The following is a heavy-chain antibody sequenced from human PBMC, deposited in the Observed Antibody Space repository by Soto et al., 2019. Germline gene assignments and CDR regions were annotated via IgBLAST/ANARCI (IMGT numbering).Heavy chain of an antibody. CDR3: AKVTKRAAAGRYEYYKYGMDV. CDR1: GFTFSSYA. J-gene: IGHJ6*02. CDR2: ISGSGGST. D-gene: IGHD6-13*01. Sequence: SGGSLRLSCAASGFTFSSYAMSWVRQAPGKGLEWVSAISGSGGSTYYADSVKGRFTISRDNSKNTLYLQMNSLRAEDTAVYYCAKVTKRAAAGRYEYYKYGMDVWGQGTTVTVSS. V-gene: IGHV3-23*01.